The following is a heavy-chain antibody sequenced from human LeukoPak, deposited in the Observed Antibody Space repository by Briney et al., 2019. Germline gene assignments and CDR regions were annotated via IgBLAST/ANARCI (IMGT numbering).Heavy chain of an antibody. J-gene: IGHJ3*02. CDR3: ARDLSGISSATDAFDM. D-gene: IGHD1-14*01. V-gene: IGHV1-2*06. Sequence: ASVKVSWRASGYTFTAYYIHWVRQAPGQGLEWLGRINPNSGGTDSAQRFQGRVTMTRDTSMNTAYMELSRLGSDDTAVSYCARDLSGISSATDAFDMWGQGTMVTVPS. CDR2: INPNSGGT. CDR1: GYTFTAYY.